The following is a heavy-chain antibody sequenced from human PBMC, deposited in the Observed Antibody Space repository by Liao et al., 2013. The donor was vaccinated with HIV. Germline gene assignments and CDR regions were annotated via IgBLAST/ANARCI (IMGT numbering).Heavy chain of an antibody. J-gene: IGHJ4*02. CDR1: GGSINTYY. D-gene: IGHD3-22*01. CDR2: IYTTGST. Sequence: VQLQESGPGLVKPSETLSLTCTVSGGSINTYYWSWIRQPAGKGLELIGRIYTTGSTNYNPSLKSRVTMSVDTSQNQISLKLTSVTAADTAVYYCARVGRSSGKLDYWGQGALVTVSS. V-gene: IGHV4-4*07. CDR3: ARVGRSSGKLDY.